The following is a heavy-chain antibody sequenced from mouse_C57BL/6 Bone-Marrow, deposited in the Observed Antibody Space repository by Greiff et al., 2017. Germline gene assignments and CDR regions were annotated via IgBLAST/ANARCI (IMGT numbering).Heavy chain of an antibody. CDR2: ISSGGSYT. CDR1: GFTFSSYG. CDR3: ARHPYRGYFDY. J-gene: IGHJ2*01. V-gene: IGHV5-6*01. Sequence: EVMLVESGGDLVKPGGSLTLSCAASGFTFSSYGMSWVRQTPDKRLEWVATISSGGSYTYYPDRVKRRFTIPSDTAKNPLNLLMTSPKSEDTAMYYCARHPYRGYFDYWGQGTTLTVSS. D-gene: IGHD2-10*01.